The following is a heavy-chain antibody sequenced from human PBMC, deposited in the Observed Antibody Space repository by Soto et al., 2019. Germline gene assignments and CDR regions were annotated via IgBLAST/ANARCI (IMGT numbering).Heavy chain of an antibody. CDR1: GFTFSSYS. V-gene: IGHV3-21*01. D-gene: IGHD3-3*01. CDR3: ARDFQLWNYDFWSGFVSPKNYYMDV. Sequence: GGSLRLSCAASGFTFSSYSMNWVRQAPGKGLEWVSSISSSSSYIYYADSVKGRFTISRDNAKNSLYLQMNSLRAEDTAVYYCARDFQLWNYDFWSGFVSPKNYYMDVWGKGTTVTVSS. J-gene: IGHJ6*03. CDR2: ISSSSSYI.